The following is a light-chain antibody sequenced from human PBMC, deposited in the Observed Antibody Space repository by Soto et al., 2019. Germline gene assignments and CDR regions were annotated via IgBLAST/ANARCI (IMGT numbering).Light chain of an antibody. V-gene: IGLV3-1*01. CDR3: LAWDSYTVV. Sequence: SYELTQPPSVSVSPGQTASITCSGDKLGQKFACWYQQKPGQSPVVVIYQNSQRPSGIPERFSGSNSGNTATLTISGTQPMDEADYYCLAWDSYTVVFGGGTKLTVL. CDR1: KLGQKF. J-gene: IGLJ2*01. CDR2: QNS.